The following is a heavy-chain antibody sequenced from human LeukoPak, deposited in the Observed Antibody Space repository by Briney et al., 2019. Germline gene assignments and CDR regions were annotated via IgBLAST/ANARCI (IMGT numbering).Heavy chain of an antibody. V-gene: IGHV3-21*01. J-gene: IGHJ4*02. Sequence: GGSLRLSCAASGFTFSSYSMNWVRQAPGKGLEWVSSISSSSSYIYYAGSVKGRFTISRDNAKNSLYLQMNSLRAEDTAVYYCAKVGIKIAVAGTNYFDYWGQGTLVTVSS. CDR3: AKVGIKIAVAGTNYFDY. D-gene: IGHD6-19*01. CDR2: ISSSSSYI. CDR1: GFTFSSYS.